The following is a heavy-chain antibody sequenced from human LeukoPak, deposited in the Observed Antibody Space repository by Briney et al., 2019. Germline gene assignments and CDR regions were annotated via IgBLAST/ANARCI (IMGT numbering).Heavy chain of an antibody. CDR2: IYYSGST. V-gene: IGHV4-38-2*02. J-gene: IGHJ6*02. CDR3: ARDHDYYGMDV. CDR1: GYSISSGYY. Sequence: PSETLSLTCTVSGYSISSGYYWGWIRQPPGKGLKWIGSIYYSGSTYYNPSLKSRVTISVDTSKNQSSLKLSSVTAADTAVYYCARDHDYYGMDVWGQGTTVTVSS.